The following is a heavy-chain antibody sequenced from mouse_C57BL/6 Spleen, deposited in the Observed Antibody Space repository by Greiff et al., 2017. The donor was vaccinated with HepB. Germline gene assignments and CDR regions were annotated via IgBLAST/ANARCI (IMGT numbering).Heavy chain of an antibody. CDR2: IYPGNSDT. CDR1: GYTFTSYW. CDR3: TGSNYVNYYAMDY. D-gene: IGHD2-5*01. J-gene: IGHJ4*01. Sequence: EVQLQQSGTVLARPGASVKMSCKTSGYTFTSYWMHWVKQRPGQGLEWIGAIYPGNSDTSYNQKFKGKAKLTAVTSASTAYMELSSLTNEDSAVYYCTGSNYVNYYAMDYWGQGTSVTVSS. V-gene: IGHV1-5*01.